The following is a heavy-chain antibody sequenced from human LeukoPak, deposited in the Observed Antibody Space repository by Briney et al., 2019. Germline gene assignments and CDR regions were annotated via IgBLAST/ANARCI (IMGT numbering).Heavy chain of an antibody. V-gene: IGHV3-21*01. Sequence: GGSLRLSCAASGFTFSGYSINWVRQAPGKGLEWVSSISSSSSYIYYADSVKGRFTISRDNAENSLYLQMNSMRAEDTAVYYCARDLGHCSGGICYPTIDYWGQGTLVTVSS. D-gene: IGHD2-15*01. CDR2: ISSSSSYI. CDR1: GFTFSGYS. J-gene: IGHJ4*02. CDR3: ARDLGHCSGGICYPTIDY.